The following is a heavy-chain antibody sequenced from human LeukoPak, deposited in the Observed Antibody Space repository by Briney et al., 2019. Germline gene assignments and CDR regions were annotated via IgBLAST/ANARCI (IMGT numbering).Heavy chain of an antibody. Sequence: ASVKVSCKSSGYTFTTYYMHWVRQAPGRGLEWMGMINPSGGGTIYAREFQGRVTMTGDMSTSTVYMELSSLRSEDTAVYYCARVLSTSRRHGAFDIWGQGTMVTVSS. CDR2: INPSGGGT. CDR3: ARVLSTSRRHGAFDI. V-gene: IGHV1-46*01. CDR1: GYTFTTYY. J-gene: IGHJ3*02. D-gene: IGHD6-6*01.